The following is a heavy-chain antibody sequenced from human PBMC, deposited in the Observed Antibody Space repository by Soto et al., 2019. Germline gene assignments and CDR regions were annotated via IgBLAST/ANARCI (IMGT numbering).Heavy chain of an antibody. D-gene: IGHD3-3*01. CDR3: ARLSIHRPNGHSDFWSGYCMDY. J-gene: IGHJ4*02. CDR2: IYPGDSDT. CDR1: GYSFTSYW. Sequence: PGESLKISCKGSGYSFTSYWIGWVRQMPGKGLEWMGIIYPGDSDTRYSPSFQGQVTISADKSISTAYLQWSSLKASDTAMYYCARLSIHRPNGHSDFWSGYCMDYWGQGTLVTVSS. V-gene: IGHV5-51*01.